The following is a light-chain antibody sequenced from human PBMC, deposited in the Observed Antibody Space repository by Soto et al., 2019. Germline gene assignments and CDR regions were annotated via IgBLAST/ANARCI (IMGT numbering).Light chain of an antibody. CDR1: SSDIGGYNY. J-gene: IGLJ1*01. V-gene: IGLV2-14*03. Sequence: QSALTQPASVSGSPGQWITISCTGTSSDIGGYNYVSWYQQHPGKAPKLMIYEVSNRPSGVSHRFSGSKSGNTASLTISGLQAEDEADYYCSSYTSSSSLGVFGTGTKLTVL. CDR2: EVS. CDR3: SSYTSSSSLGV.